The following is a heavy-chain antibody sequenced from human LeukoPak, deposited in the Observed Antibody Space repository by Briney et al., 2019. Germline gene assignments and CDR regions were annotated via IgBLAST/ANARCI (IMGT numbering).Heavy chain of an antibody. CDR2: IYYSGST. J-gene: IGHJ5*02. CDR3: ARDHSVAGTSWFDP. CDR1: GGSISSGGYY. V-gene: IGHV4-31*03. Sequence: SQTLSLTCTVSGGSISSGGYYWSWIRQHPGKGLERIGYIYYSGSTYYNPSLKSRVTMSVDTSKNQFSLKLSSVTAADTAVYYCARDHSVAGTSWFDPWGQGTLVTVSS. D-gene: IGHD6-19*01.